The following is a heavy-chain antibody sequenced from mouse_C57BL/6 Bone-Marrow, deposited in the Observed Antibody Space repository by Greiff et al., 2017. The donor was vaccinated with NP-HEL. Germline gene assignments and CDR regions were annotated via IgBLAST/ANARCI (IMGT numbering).Heavy chain of an antibody. Sequence: QVQLQQSGAELARPGASVKLSCKASGYTFTSYGISWVKQRTGQGLEWIGVIYPRSGNTYYNEKFKGKATLTADKSSSTAYMELRSLTSEDSAVYFCARSGWDSWFAYWGQGTLVTVSA. CDR1: GYTFTSYG. CDR2: IYPRSGNT. V-gene: IGHV1-81*01. CDR3: ARSGWDSWFAY. J-gene: IGHJ3*01. D-gene: IGHD4-1*01.